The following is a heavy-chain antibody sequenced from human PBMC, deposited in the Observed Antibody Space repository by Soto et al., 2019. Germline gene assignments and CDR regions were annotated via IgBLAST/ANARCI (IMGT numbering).Heavy chain of an antibody. CDR2: INRDGSST. Sequence: PGGSLRLSCEAAGFTFSGYWMHWVRQGPGKGLLWVSRINRDGSSTKYADSVKGRFTISRDNVKNTLYLQMDRLRVEDTAIYYCVRDQYGYSDVPNYYFGMDVWGQGTTVTVSS. CDR1: GFTFSGYW. V-gene: IGHV3-74*01. CDR3: VRDQYGYSDVPNYYFGMDV. D-gene: IGHD4-4*01. J-gene: IGHJ6*02.